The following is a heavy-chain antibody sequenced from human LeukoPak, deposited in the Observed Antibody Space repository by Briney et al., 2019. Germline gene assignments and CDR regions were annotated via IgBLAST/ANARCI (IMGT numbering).Heavy chain of an antibody. D-gene: IGHD6-6*01. Sequence: SESLSLICSVSGGSICSLCWSWSRRPPGVGRGWFGYIYSTGSTNYNPSLQSRVTMFVDMAKNLFTLGLSSVPAAGTAVYYCARHKAYCSSSPFYYWGQGTLVTVSS. CDR3: ARHKAYCSSSPFYY. CDR2: IYSTGST. V-gene: IGHV4-59*08. J-gene: IGHJ4*02. CDR1: GGSICSLC.